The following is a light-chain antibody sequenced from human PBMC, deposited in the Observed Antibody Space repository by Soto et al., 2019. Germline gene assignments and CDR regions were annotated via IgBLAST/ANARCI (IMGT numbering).Light chain of an antibody. CDR2: AAS. CDR1: QTINTY. Sequence: DIQVTQSPSSLSASVGDRVTITCRTSQTINTYLNWYQQQPGKAPKLLIFAASTLHSGVPSRFSGSGSGTHLTLTITSLQPEAFATYYCQQGASAPFTFGPGTQLEV. V-gene: IGKV1-39*01. J-gene: IGKJ2*01. CDR3: QQGASAPFT.